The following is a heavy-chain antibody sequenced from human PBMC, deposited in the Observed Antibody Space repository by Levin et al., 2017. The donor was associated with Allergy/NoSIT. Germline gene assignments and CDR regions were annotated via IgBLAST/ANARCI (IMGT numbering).Heavy chain of an antibody. CDR1: GGIFRSNA. CDR3: ARHSGYDLRGGIDY. Sequence: SVKVSCKASGGIFRSNAISWVRQAPGQGLDWMGGIIAIFGTASYAQKFQGRVTITADESTSTVYMELSSLRSEDTAVYYCARHSGYDLRGGIDYWGQGTLVTVSS. J-gene: IGHJ4*02. CDR2: IIAIFGTA. D-gene: IGHD5-12*01. V-gene: IGHV1-69*13.